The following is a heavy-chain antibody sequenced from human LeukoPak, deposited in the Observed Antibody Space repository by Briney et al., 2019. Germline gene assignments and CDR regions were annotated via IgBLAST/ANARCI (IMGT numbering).Heavy chain of an antibody. Sequence: GGSLRLSCAASGFTFSSFGMHWVRQAPGKGLEWVAFIRYDGSNKYYADSVKGRFTISRDNSKNTLYLQMNSLRTEDTAVYYCAKSRRYYDWRAACDYWGQGTQVTVS. D-gene: IGHD3-9*01. V-gene: IGHV3-30*02. CDR3: AKSRRYYDWRAACDY. J-gene: IGHJ4*02. CDR2: IRYDGSNK. CDR1: GFTFSSFG.